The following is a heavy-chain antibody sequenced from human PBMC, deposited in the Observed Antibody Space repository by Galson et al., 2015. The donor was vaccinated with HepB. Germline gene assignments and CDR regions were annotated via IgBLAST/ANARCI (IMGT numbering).Heavy chain of an antibody. CDR2: TYYRSKWYN. V-gene: IGHV6-1*01. Sequence: CAISGDSVSSNSAAWNWIRQSPSRGLEWLGRTYYRSKWYNDYAVSVKSRITINPDTSKNQFSLQLNSVTPEDTAVYYCARGYYITMIVVVQHAFDIWGQGTMGTVSS. J-gene: IGHJ3*02. D-gene: IGHD3-22*01. CDR3: ARGYYITMIVVVQHAFDI. CDR1: GDSVSSNSAA.